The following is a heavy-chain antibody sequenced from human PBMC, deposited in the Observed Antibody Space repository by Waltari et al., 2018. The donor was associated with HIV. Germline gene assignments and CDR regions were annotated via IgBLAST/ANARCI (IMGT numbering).Heavy chain of an antibody. D-gene: IGHD4-17*01. CDR3: ARRAYHGDYPTSVFDL. J-gene: IGHJ2*01. Sequence: EVQLVESGGGLVQPGGSLRLSCAASGFTFSSYEMNWVRQAPGKGLEWVSYISSSGSTIYYADSVKGRFTISRDNAKNSLYLQMNSLRAEDTAVYYCARRAYHGDYPTSVFDLWGRGTLVTVSS. CDR2: ISSSGSTI. CDR1: GFTFSSYE. V-gene: IGHV3-48*03.